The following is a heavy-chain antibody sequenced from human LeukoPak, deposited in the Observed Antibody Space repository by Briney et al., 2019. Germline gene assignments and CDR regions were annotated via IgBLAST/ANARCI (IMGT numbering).Heavy chain of an antibody. V-gene: IGHV3-7*03. J-gene: IGHJ4*02. CDR1: GFTFSSYW. D-gene: IGHD1-26*01. CDR2: IKQDGSEK. Sequence: PGGSLRLSCVASGFTFSSYWMSWVRQAPGEGLEWVANIKQDGSEKYYVDSVKGRFTISRDNAKNSLYLQMTSLRAEDTAVYYCAREGGSFSNYFDYWGQGTLVTVSS. CDR3: AREGGSFSNYFDY.